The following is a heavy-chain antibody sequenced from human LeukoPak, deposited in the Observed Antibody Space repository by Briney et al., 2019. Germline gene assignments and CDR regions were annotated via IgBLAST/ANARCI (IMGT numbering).Heavy chain of an antibody. V-gene: IGHV4-39*07. CDR2: IYYSGGT. CDR1: GASVRYSSHY. J-gene: IGHJ4*02. CDR3: ASWFYDVLTGYPLIAY. Sequence: SETLSLTCNVTGASVRYSSHYWGWIRQPPGKGLEWISSIYYSGGTYYNPSLESRVIILMDTSKNQFSLQLISVTAADTAVYYCASWFYDVLTGYPLIAYWGQGALVPVPS. D-gene: IGHD3-9*01.